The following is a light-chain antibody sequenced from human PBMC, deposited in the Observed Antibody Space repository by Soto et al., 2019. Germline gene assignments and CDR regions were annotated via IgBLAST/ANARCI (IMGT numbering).Light chain of an antibody. CDR3: RSYTSSSTLV. CDR1: SSDVGGYNY. Sequence: QSVLTQPASVSGSPGQSITISCTGTSSDVGGYNYVSWYQQHPGKAPKLMIYDVSNRPSGVSNRFSGSKSGNTASLTISGLQAEDAADYYCRSYTSSSTLVFGGGTKLTVL. J-gene: IGLJ2*01. CDR2: DVS. V-gene: IGLV2-14*01.